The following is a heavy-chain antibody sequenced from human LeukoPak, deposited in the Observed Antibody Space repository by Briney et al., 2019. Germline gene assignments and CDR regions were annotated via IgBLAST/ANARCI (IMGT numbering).Heavy chain of an antibody. CDR2: IQHDGSNK. V-gene: IGHV3-30*02. J-gene: IGHJ4*02. Sequence: GGSLRLSCVVSGFTFTSHGMHWIRQAPGKGLEWVAFIQHDGSNKYYADSVKGRFTISRDNSKNTLYLQMNSLRAEDTAVYYCARVIAVAASGSDYWGQGTLVTVSS. D-gene: IGHD6-19*01. CDR1: GFTFTSHG. CDR3: ARVIAVAASGSDY.